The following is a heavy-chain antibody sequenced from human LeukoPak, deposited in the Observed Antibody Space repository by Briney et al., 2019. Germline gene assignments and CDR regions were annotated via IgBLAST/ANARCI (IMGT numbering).Heavy chain of an antibody. J-gene: IGHJ5*02. CDR2: ITMSGSVI. Sequence: GGSLRLSCAASGCMFRGHYMSWIRQAPGKGLEWISYITMSGSVIQYSSSVKGRFTTSRDNARNSLYLQMNTLRAADTAVYYCARGGWSRGWFDPWGQGTLVTVSS. V-gene: IGHV3-11*01. CDR3: ARGGWSRGWFDP. D-gene: IGHD6-19*01. CDR1: GCMFRGHY.